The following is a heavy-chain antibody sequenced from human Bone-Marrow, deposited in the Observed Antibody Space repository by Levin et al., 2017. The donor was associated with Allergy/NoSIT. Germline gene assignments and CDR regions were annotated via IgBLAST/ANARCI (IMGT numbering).Heavy chain of an antibody. V-gene: IGHV3-23*01. D-gene: IGHD3-22*01. CDR1: GFIFSNYA. J-gene: IGHJ4*02. CDR2: ISGSGSST. Sequence: GGSLRLSCVASGFIFSNYAMSWVRQTPGKGLEWVSGISGSGSSTYYADSVKGRFTISRDNSKDTVYLQVTSLRAEDTAVYYCAKDGRGGYYSGEPHWGQGNLVTVSS. CDR3: AKDGRGGYYSGEPH.